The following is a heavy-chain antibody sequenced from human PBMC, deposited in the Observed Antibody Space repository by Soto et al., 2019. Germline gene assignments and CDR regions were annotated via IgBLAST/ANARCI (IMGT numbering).Heavy chain of an antibody. J-gene: IGHJ4*02. CDR1: GGSISSSSYY. CDR3: ARQIGYCSGGSCYPNQHFDY. CDR2: IYYSGST. Sequence: QLQLQESGPGLVKPSETLSLTCTVSGGSISSSSYYWGWIRQPPGKGLEWIGSIYYSGSTYYNPSLKSRVTISVDTSKNQFSLKLSSVTAADTAVYYCARQIGYCSGGSCYPNQHFDYWGQGTLVTVSS. D-gene: IGHD2-15*01. V-gene: IGHV4-39*01.